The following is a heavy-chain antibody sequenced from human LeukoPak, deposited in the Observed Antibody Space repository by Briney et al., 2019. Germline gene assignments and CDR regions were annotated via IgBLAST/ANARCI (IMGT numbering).Heavy chain of an antibody. CDR3: ARKVRPDYSRFDY. J-gene: IGHJ4*02. D-gene: IGHD4/OR15-4a*01. Sequence: SDTLSLTCAVYGGSFSGYYWSWIRQPPGKGLEWIGEINHSGSTNYNPSRKRGVTISVDTSKNQFSLKLSSVTAADTAVYYCARKVRPDYSRFDYWGQGALVTVSS. CDR2: INHSGST. V-gene: IGHV4-34*01. CDR1: GGSFSGYY.